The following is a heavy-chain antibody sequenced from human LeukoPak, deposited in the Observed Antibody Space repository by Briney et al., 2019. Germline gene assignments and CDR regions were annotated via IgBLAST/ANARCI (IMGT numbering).Heavy chain of an antibody. CDR1: GGSISSYY. Sequence: SETLSLTCTVPGGSISSYYWNWIRQPPGKGLEWIGYIYYSGSTNYNPSLKSRVTMSVDTSKNQFSLKLSSVTAADTAVYYCARAGLLWFGELWMFDYWGQGTLVTVSS. J-gene: IGHJ4*02. D-gene: IGHD3-10*01. CDR2: IYYSGST. CDR3: ARAGLLWFGELWMFDY. V-gene: IGHV4-59*12.